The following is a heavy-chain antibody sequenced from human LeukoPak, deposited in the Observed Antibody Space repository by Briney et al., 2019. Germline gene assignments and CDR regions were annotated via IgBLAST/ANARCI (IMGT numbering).Heavy chain of an antibody. CDR3: ARGREELVVPAYYFDY. CDR1: GGSISSGGYY. D-gene: IGHD2-2*01. Sequence: SSQTLSLTCTVSGGSISSGGYYWSWIRQHPGKGLEWIGEINHSGSTNYNPSLKSRVTISVDTSKNQFSLKLSSVTAADTAVYYCARGREELVVPAYYFDYWGQGTLVTVSS. CDR2: INHSGST. J-gene: IGHJ4*02. V-gene: IGHV4-31*03.